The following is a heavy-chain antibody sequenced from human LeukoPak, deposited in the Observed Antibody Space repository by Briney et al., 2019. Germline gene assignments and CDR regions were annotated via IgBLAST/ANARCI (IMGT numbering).Heavy chain of an antibody. CDR1: GGPISSYY. J-gene: IGHJ6*03. D-gene: IGHD6-19*01. CDR3: ARGYSSGWYSYYYYFMDV. Sequence: PSETLSLTCTVSGGPISSYYWSWIRQPPGKGLEWLGYIYYSGSTNYNPSLKSRVTISVDTSKNQFSLKLSSVTAADTAVYYCARGYSSGWYSYYYYFMDVWGKGTTVTISS. CDR2: IYYSGST. V-gene: IGHV4-59*01.